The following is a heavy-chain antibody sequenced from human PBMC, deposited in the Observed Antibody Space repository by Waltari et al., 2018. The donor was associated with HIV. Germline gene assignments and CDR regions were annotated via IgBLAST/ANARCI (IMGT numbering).Heavy chain of an antibody. D-gene: IGHD2-8*01. CDR2: VHHTGAS. V-gene: IGHV4-59*02. Sequence: QVRLQESGPGLVKPSETLSLTCTVSGVSVTSYYWNWIRQSPDKGLEWIGYVHHTGASKCNPPLRSRVSMSVDTSKNEITLSLTSATAADTAVYYCARWCDTNCHTFDIWGQGTSVTVSS. J-gene: IGHJ3*02. CDR1: GVSVTSYY. CDR3: ARWCDTNCHTFDI.